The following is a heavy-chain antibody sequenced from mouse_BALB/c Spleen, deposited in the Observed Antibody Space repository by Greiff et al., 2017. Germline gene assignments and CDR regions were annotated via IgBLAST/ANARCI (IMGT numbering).Heavy chain of an antibody. J-gene: IGHJ4*01. CDR1: GDSITSGY. Sequence: EVKLMESGPSLVKPSQSLSLTCSVTGDSITSGYWNWVRKFPGNKLEYMGYISYSGSTYYNPSLKSRISITRDTSKNQYYLQLNSVTTEDTATYYSARTTVVAMDYAMDYWGQGTSVTVSS. D-gene: IGHD1-1*01. CDR3: ARTTVVAMDYAMDY. CDR2: ISYSGST. V-gene: IGHV3-8*02.